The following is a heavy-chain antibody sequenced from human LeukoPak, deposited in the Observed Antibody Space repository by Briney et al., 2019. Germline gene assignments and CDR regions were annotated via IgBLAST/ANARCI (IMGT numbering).Heavy chain of an antibody. Sequence: SVKVSCKASGGTFSSYAISRVRQAPGQGLEWMGGIIPIFGTANYAQKFQGRVTITADESTSTAYMELSSLRSEDTAVYYCARLHTIAAHNWFDPWGQGTLVTVSS. CDR3: ARLHTIAAHNWFDP. CDR1: GGTFSSYA. CDR2: IIPIFGTA. V-gene: IGHV1-69*13. D-gene: IGHD6-6*01. J-gene: IGHJ5*02.